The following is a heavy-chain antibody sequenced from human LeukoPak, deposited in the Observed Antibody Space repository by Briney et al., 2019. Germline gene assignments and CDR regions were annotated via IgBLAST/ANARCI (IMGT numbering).Heavy chain of an antibody. CDR1: GFTFSNYA. V-gene: IGHV3-23*01. J-gene: IGHJ4*02. CDR2: ISASGGST. D-gene: IGHD3-16*01. Sequence: GGSLRLSCAASGFTFSNYAVAWVRQAPGKGLEWVSTISASGGSTYYADSVKGRFTISRDNSKNSLYLQMNSLRAEDTAVYYCAREARRLGDTIDYWGQGTLVTVSS. CDR3: AREARRLGDTIDY.